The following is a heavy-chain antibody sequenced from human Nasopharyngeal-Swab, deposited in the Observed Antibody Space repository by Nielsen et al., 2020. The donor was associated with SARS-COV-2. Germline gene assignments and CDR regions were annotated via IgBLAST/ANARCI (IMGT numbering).Heavy chain of an antibody. CDR2: INHSGST. CDR3: ARGVVTQYYYYYYYMDV. Sequence: SETLSLPCAVYGGSFSGYYWSWIRQPPGKGLEWIGEINHSGSTNYNPSLKSRVTISVDTSKKQFSLKQNSVTAADTAVYYCARGVVTQYYYYYYYMDVWGKGTTVTVSS. V-gene: IGHV4-34*01. D-gene: IGHD2-2*01. J-gene: IGHJ6*03. CDR1: GGSFSGYY.